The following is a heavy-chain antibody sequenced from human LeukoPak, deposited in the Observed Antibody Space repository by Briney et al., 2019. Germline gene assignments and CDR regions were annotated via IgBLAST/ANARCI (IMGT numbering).Heavy chain of an antibody. J-gene: IGHJ4*02. CDR1: GFTFSGSA. CDR2: IRSKANSYAT. V-gene: IGHV3-73*01. Sequence: GESLRLSCAASGFTFSGSAMHWVRQASGKGLEWVGRIRSKANSYATAYAASVKGRFTISRDDSKNTAYLQMNSLKTEDTAVYYCTRPMSRYYYDSTKSPGDSWGPGTLVTVSS. D-gene: IGHD3-22*01. CDR3: TRPMSRYYYDSTKSPGDS.